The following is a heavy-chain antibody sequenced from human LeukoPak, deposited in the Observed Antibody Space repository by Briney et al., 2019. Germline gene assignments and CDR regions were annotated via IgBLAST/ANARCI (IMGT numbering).Heavy chain of an antibody. V-gene: IGHV3-23*01. D-gene: IGHD1-26*01. CDR2: ISGSGGST. J-gene: IGHJ4*02. CDR1: GFTFSSYA. CDR3: ARFVRGGSNSMPSFDY. Sequence: GGSLRLSCAASGFTFSSYAMSWVRQAPGKGLEWVSAISGSGGSTYYADSVKGRFTISRDNAKNSLYLQMNSLRAEDTAVYYCARFVRGGSNSMPSFDYWGQGTLVTVSS.